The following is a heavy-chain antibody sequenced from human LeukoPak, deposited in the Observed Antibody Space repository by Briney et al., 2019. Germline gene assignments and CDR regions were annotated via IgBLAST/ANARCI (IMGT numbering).Heavy chain of an antibody. CDR2: ISGSGGST. Sequence: GGSLRLSCAASGFTFSSYAMSWVRQAPGKGLEWVSAISGSGGSTYYADSVKGRFTTSRDNSKNTLYLQMNSLRAEDTAVYYCAKSPSLLTGYDYYYMDVWGKGTTVTVSS. D-gene: IGHD3-9*01. J-gene: IGHJ6*03. CDR1: GFTFSSYA. CDR3: AKSPSLLTGYDYYYMDV. V-gene: IGHV3-23*01.